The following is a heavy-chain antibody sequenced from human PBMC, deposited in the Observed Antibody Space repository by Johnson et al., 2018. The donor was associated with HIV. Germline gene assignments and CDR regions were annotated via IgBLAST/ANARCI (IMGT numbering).Heavy chain of an antibody. CDR2: IKSETDGGTT. Sequence: VQLVESGGGVVQPGRSLRLSCAASGFTFSSYAMHWVRQAPGTGLEWVGRIKSETDGGTTDYAAPVKGRFTISRDDSKHKLYLQMNSLKTEDPAAYYCTTDLGSWELPDAFDIWGQGTRVTVSS. J-gene: IGHJ3*02. CDR1: GFTFSSYA. D-gene: IGHD1-26*01. CDR3: TTDLGSWELPDAFDI. V-gene: IGHV3-15*01.